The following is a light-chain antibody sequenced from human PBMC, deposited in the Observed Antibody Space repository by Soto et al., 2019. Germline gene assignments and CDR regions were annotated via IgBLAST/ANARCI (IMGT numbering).Light chain of an antibody. J-gene: IGKJ1*01. CDR3: QQHGGSPQT. CDR2: GPS. CDR1: QSVSKY. V-gene: IGKV3-20*01. Sequence: EIVLTQSPGTLALSPGEGATLSCRASQSVSKYLAWYQQKPGQAPRLLIYGPSCRATGIPDSFSASGSGTNLTITISRLEPEVFSGYYCQQHGGSPQTFDQGTKVEIK.